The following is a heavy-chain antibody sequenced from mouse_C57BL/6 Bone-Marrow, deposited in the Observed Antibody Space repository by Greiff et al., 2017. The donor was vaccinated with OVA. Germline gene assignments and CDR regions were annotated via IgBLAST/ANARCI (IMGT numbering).Heavy chain of an antibody. Sequence: QVQLQQSGAGLAKPGASVKLSCKASGFTFTSYWMHWVQQRPGPGLEWIGYINTSSGSTKYNQKFTDKATLTADKSSSTAYMQLSSLTYEDSAVYYCARCYYGNYDYIDYWGQGTTLTVSS. V-gene: IGHV1-7*01. CDR3: ARCYYGNYDYIDY. D-gene: IGHD2-1*01. CDR2: INTSSGST. CDR1: GFTFTSYW. J-gene: IGHJ2*01.